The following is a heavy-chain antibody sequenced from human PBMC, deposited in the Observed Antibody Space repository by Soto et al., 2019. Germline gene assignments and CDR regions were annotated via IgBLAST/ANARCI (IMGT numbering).Heavy chain of an antibody. D-gene: IGHD3-22*01. J-gene: IGHJ4*02. CDR1: GDAIITFY. CDR3: ARGRTVRNYADDSSDYFYFFDY. CDR2: VYYTGST. Sequence: SETLSLTCTVSGDAIITFYWGWSRQSPGKEREWIGYVYYTGSTNYNPSLKSRVTISVDRSKNQFSLKLTSANAADTAVYYCARGRTVRNYADDSSDYFYFFDYWGQGTQVTVSS. V-gene: IGHV4-59*01.